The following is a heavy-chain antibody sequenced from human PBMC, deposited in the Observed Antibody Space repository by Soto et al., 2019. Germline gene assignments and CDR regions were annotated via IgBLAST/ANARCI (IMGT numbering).Heavy chain of an antibody. CDR1: GYSISSGYY. Sequence: PSETLSLTCAVSGYSISSGYYWGWIRQPPGKGLEWIGSIYHSGSTYYNPSLKSRVTISLDGAKNQFSLKMTSVTAADTGLYYCAARPYYYYGLDVWGQGTTVTVSS. V-gene: IGHV4-38-2*01. D-gene: IGHD3-10*01. J-gene: IGHJ6*02. CDR3: AARPYYYYGLDV. CDR2: IYHSGST.